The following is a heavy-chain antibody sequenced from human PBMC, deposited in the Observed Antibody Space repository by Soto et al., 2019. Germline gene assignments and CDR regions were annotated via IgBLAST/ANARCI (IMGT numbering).Heavy chain of an antibody. Sequence: GGSLRLSCAASGFTFSNDWMSWVRQAPGKGLEWVGRIKSKTDGGTTDYAAPVKGRFIISRDDSKNTLYLQMNSLKTEDTAVYSCTTALPSSRWHFRVDGMDVWGQGTAVTVSS. CDR2: IKSKTDGGTT. D-gene: IGHD6-13*01. CDR3: TTALPSSRWHFRVDGMDV. J-gene: IGHJ6*02. CDR1: GFTFSNDW. V-gene: IGHV3-15*01.